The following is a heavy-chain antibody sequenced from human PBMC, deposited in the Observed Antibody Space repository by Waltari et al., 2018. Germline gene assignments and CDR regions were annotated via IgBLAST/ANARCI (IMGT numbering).Heavy chain of an antibody. CDR2: TYYKSKWYN. V-gene: IGHV6-1*01. D-gene: IGHD3-10*01. J-gene: IGHJ3*02. CDR3: ARDAGFLDAFKI. CDR1: GDSVASTSVA. Sequence: LQQSGPGLVKPSQTLSLTCAISGDSVASTSVAWNWIRLSPSRGLEWLGRTYYKSKWYNEYARSVNSRISINPETSKNQFSMERNSVTREDRAVCYCARDAGFLDAFKIWGQGTLVTVSP.